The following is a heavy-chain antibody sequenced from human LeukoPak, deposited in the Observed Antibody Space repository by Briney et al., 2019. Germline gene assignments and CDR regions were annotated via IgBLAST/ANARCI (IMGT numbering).Heavy chain of an antibody. CDR2: ISAYNGNT. CDR1: GYTFTGYY. V-gene: IGHV1-18*04. Sequence: GASVKVSCKASGYTFTGYYMHWVRQAPGQGLEWMGWISAYNGNTNYAQKLQGRVTMTTDTSTSTAYMELRSLRSDDTAVYYCARAILSAIRFDYYYYMDVWGKGTTVTVSS. J-gene: IGHJ6*03. D-gene: IGHD2-2*02. CDR3: ARAILSAIRFDYYYYMDV.